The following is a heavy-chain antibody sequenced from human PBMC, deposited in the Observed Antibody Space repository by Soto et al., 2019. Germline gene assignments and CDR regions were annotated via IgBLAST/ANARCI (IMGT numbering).Heavy chain of an antibody. CDR1: GFIFEDYD. CDR3: VKKSCSHTRCYTGWFFDL. CDR2: ISWNSGDK. D-gene: IGHD2-15*01. Sequence: EVQLVQSGGGLAHPGGSLRLSCEASGFIFEDYDMHWVRQPPGKGLQWVSGISWNSGDKDYGDSVKGRFTISRDNAKNSLDLQMSSLRVEDTATYYCVKKSCSHTRCYTGWFFDLRGRGTLVTVSS. J-gene: IGHJ2*01. V-gene: IGHV3-9*01.